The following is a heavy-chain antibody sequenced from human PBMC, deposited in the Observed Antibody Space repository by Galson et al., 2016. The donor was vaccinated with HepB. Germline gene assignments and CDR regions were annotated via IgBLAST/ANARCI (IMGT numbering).Heavy chain of an antibody. CDR2: INWNGGST. D-gene: IGHD4-17*01. V-gene: IGHV3-20*04. CDR3: ARGMSHDYGVSADY. CDR1: GFTFDDYG. Sequence: SLRLSCAASGFTFDDYGLSWVRQAPGKGLEWVSGINWNGGSTGYAESVKGRFTISRDNAKNSLYLQMNSLRAEDTALYYCARGMSHDYGVSADYWGQGTLVTVSS. J-gene: IGHJ4*02.